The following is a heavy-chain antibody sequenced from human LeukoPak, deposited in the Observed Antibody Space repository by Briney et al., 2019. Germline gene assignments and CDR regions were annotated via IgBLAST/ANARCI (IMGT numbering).Heavy chain of an antibody. V-gene: IGHV3-21*01. Sequence: GGSLRLSCAASGFTFNIYSMNWVRQAPGKGLEWVSSISGTSNYIYYADSVKGRFTISRDNAKNSLYLHMNSLRAEDTAVYYCARGLQLWNPGDAFDIWGQGTMVTVSS. D-gene: IGHD5-18*01. CDR1: GFTFNIYS. J-gene: IGHJ3*02. CDR3: ARGLQLWNPGDAFDI. CDR2: ISGTSNYI.